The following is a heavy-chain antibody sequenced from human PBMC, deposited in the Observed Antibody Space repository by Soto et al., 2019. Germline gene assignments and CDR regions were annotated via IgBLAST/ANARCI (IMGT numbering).Heavy chain of an antibody. CDR1: GGSISSSSYY. D-gene: IGHD3-22*01. V-gene: IGHV4-39*01. J-gene: IGHJ4*02. Sequence: SETLSLTCTVSGGSISSSSYYWGWIRQPPGKGLEWIGSIYYSGSTYYNPSLKSRVTISVDTSKNQSSLKLSSVTAADTAVYYCARHPYDLSRIFDYWGQGTLVTAPQ. CDR2: IYYSGST. CDR3: ARHPYDLSRIFDY.